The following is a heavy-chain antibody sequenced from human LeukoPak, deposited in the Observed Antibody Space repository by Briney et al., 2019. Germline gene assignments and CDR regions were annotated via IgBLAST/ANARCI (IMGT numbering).Heavy chain of an antibody. CDR3: AKAGNIRFDY. J-gene: IGHJ4*02. CDR2: ISSSGSTM. D-gene: IGHD2/OR15-2a*01. Sequence: PGGSLRLSCAASRFIFSDYYMSWIRQAPGKGLEWVSYISSSGSTMYYTDSVKGRFTISRDNAKDSLYLQMNSLRAVDTAVYYCAKAGNIRFDYWGQGTLVTVSS. CDR1: RFIFSDYY. V-gene: IGHV3-11*01.